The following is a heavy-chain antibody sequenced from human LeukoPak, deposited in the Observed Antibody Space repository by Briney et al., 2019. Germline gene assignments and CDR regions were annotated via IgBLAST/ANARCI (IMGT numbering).Heavy chain of an antibody. Sequence: SETLSLICTVSGGSIRRSTNRWGSIRQPPAKGLEWIGSIYFSGETHYNSSLKSRVTLSVDTSKTPFSLNLTSVSAPDTALYFGARISLFPRDVWKGDLRFYFDKWGQGTLVTVSS. J-gene: IGHJ4*02. D-gene: IGHD2-21*01. CDR3: ARISLFPRDVWKGDLRFYFDK. V-gene: IGHV4-39*02. CDR1: GGSIRRSTNR. CDR2: IYFSGET.